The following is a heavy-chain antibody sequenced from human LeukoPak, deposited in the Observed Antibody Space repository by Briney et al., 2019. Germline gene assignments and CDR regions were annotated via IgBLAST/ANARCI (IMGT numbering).Heavy chain of an antibody. CDR1: GFTFSRYA. D-gene: IGHD4-23*01. V-gene: IGHV3-23*01. CDR2: ISVSSRRT. Sequence: GGSLRLSCAASGFTFSRYAMSWVRQAPGKGLEWVSLISVSSRRTHYADPVKGRFTISRDDSKNILYLQMNSLRAEDTAVYYCAKGSARRWFWYFDYWGQGTLVTVSS. J-gene: IGHJ4*02. CDR3: AKGSARRWFWYFDY.